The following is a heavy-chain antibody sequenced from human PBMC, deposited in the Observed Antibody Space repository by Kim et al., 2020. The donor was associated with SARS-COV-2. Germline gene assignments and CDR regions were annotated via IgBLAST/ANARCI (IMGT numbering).Heavy chain of an antibody. D-gene: IGHD1-26*01. Sequence: ASVKVSCKASGYTFTGYYMHWVRQAPGQGLEWMGRINPNSGGTNYAQKFQGRVTMTRDTSISTAYMELSRLRSDDTAVYYCASLIPLSGTMDVWGQGTTVTVSS. CDR1: GYTFTGYY. CDR2: INPNSGGT. CDR3: ASLIPLSGTMDV. V-gene: IGHV1-2*06. J-gene: IGHJ6*02.